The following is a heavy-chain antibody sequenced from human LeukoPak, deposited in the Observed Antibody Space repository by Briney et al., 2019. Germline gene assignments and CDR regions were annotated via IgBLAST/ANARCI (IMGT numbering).Heavy chain of an antibody. J-gene: IGHJ6*02. CDR2: ISSSSSYI. D-gene: IGHD2-15*01. Sequence: GGSLRLSCAASGFTFSSYSMNWVRQAPGKGLEWVSSISSSSSYIYYADSVKGRFTISRDNAKNSLYLQMNSLRAEDTAVSYCARFGPYCSGGSCNYGMDVWGQGTTVTVSS. CDR3: ARFGPYCSGGSCNYGMDV. CDR1: GFTFSSYS. V-gene: IGHV3-21*01.